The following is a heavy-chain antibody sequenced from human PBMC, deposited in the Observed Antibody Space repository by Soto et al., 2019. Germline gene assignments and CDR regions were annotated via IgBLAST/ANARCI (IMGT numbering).Heavy chain of an antibody. J-gene: IGHJ4*02. D-gene: IGHD3-22*01. CDR1: GGSISSGGYS. V-gene: IGHV4-30-2*01. CDR3: ARGLRDYYDSSGYFDY. Sequence: SETLSLTCAVSGGSISSGGYSWSWIRQPPGKGLEWIGYIYHSGSTYYNPSLKSRVTISVDRSKNQFSLKLSSVTAADTAVYYCARGLRDYYDSSGYFDYWGQGTLVTVSS. CDR2: IYHSGST.